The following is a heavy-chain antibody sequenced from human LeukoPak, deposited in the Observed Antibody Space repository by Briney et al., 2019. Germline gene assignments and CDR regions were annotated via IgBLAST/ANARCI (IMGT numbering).Heavy chain of an antibody. CDR1: GASISSGTYY. V-gene: IGHV4-39*01. J-gene: IGHJ4*02. CDR2: IHYSVNT. CDR3: ARQFDS. Sequence: SETLSLTCTVSGASISSGTYYWGWIRQPPEKGLEWIGSIHYSVNTYYNPSLKSRVTISVDTSKNQFSLKLSSVPAADTAVYYCARQFDSWGQGTLVTVSS.